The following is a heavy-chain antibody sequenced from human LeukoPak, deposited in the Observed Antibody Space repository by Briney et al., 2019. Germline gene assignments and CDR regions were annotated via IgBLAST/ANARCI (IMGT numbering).Heavy chain of an antibody. CDR1: GFTSDSFA. Sequence: GGSLRLSCAASGFTSDSFAVHWVRQAPGKGLEWVAVISYDGTNKYYADSVKGRFTISRDNSKNTLYLQMNSLRADDTAVYYCARDPNHVLRYFDWVLQYDYWGQGTLVTVSS. J-gene: IGHJ4*02. CDR2: ISYDGTNK. V-gene: IGHV3-30-3*01. D-gene: IGHD3-9*01. CDR3: ARDPNHVLRYFDWVLQYDY.